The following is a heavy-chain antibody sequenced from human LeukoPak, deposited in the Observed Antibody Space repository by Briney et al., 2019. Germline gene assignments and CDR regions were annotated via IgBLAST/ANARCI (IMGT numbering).Heavy chain of an antibody. CDR1: GYTFTSYG. V-gene: IGHV1-18*01. CDR3: ARGGIAARRGSFFGY. D-gene: IGHD6-6*01. J-gene: IGHJ4*02. CDR2: ISAYNGNT. Sequence: ASVKVSCKASGYTFTSYGISWVRQAPGQGLEWMGWISAYNGNTNYAQKLQGRVTMTTDTSTSTAYMELRSLRSDDTAVYYCARGGIAARRGSFFGYWGQGTLVTVSS.